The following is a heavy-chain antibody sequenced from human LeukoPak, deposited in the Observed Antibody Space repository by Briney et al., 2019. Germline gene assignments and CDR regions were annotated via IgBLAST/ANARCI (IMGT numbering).Heavy chain of an antibody. Sequence: XLXXXXSGFXXXSYAMSWVRQAPGKGLEWVSAISGSGGSTYYADSVKGRFTISRDNSKNTLYLQMNSLRAEDTAVYYCAKEGCSGGSCYYVYWGQGTLVTVSS. V-gene: IGHV3-23*01. J-gene: IGHJ4*02. CDR3: AKEGCSGGSCYYVY. CDR2: ISGSGGST. D-gene: IGHD2-15*01. CDR1: GFXXXSYA.